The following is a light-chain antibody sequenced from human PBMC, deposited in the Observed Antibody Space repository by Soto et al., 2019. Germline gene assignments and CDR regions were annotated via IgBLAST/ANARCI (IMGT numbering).Light chain of an antibody. V-gene: IGKV1-12*01. CDR2: TGS. CDR3: QQTLSFPPT. J-gene: IGKJ1*01. CDR1: QAIDSW. Sequence: EIQMTQSPSSVSASAGDRVTITCRASQAIDSWLAWYQQKPGEAPKLLIFTGSLLHSGVPPRFSGSGSGTDFTLTISSLQPEDFATYYCQQTLSFPPTFGQGTKVDIK.